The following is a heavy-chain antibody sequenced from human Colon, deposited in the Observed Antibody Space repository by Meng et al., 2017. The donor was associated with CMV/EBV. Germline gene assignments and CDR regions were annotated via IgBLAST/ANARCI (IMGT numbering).Heavy chain of an antibody. CDR2: TYYRSQLYF. D-gene: IGHD1-26*01. V-gene: IGHV6-1*01. CDR3: ARWWELGS. Sequence: QRHLQQSGPGLVKPSQTLSLSAAISVDSVSSDSVAWNWVSQSPSRGLEWLGRTYYRSQLYFDYEVSVIGRITINADTSKNEFSLQLRSVTPDDTAVYYCARWWELGSWGQGTLVTVSS. CDR1: VDSVSSDSVA. J-gene: IGHJ4*02.